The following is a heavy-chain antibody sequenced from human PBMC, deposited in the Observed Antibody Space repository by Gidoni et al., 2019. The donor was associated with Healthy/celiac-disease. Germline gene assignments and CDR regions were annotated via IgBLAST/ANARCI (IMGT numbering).Heavy chain of an antibody. CDR1: GFNLSGYA. CDR3: AKVDGYYVRRKGYYYYYGMDV. CDR2: ISGSCGST. J-gene: IGHJ6*02. D-gene: IGHD4-17*01. V-gene: IGHV3-23*01. Sequence: EVQLLESGGGLVQPGGSLRLSGAASGFNLSGYAMSWGRQAPGKGLDWVSAISGSCGSTYYADSVKCPFTISRDNSKNTLYLQMNSLSAEDTAVYYCAKVDGYYVRRKGYYYYYGMDVWGQGTTVTVSS.